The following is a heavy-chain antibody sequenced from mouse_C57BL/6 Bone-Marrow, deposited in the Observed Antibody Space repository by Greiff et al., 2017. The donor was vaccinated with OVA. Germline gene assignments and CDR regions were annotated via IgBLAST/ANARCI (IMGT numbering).Heavy chain of an antibody. V-gene: IGHV1-18*01. J-gene: IGHJ2*01. Sequence: EVKLVESGPELVKPGASVKIPCKASGYTFTDYNMDWVKQSHGKSLEWIGDINPNNGGTIYNQKFKGKATLTVDKSSSTAYMELRSLTSEDTAVYYCARSWDYFDYWGQGTTLTVSS. CDR3: ARSWDYFDY. CDR1: GYTFTDYN. D-gene: IGHD4-1*01. CDR2: INPNNGGT.